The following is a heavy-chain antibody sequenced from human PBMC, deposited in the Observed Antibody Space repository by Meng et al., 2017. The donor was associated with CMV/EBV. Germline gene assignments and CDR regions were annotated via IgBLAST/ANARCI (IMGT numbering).Heavy chain of an antibody. CDR2: IGGGGGTT. Sequence: SGFTFNTYAMSWVRQAPGKGLEWVSTIGGGGGTTYYADSVKGRFTISRDNSKNTLYLQMSSLRAEDTAVYYCARNAYNYGYSYYFDYWGQGTLVTVSS. CDR1: GFTFNTYA. CDR3: ARNAYNYGYSYYFDY. V-gene: IGHV3-23*01. D-gene: IGHD5-18*01. J-gene: IGHJ4*02.